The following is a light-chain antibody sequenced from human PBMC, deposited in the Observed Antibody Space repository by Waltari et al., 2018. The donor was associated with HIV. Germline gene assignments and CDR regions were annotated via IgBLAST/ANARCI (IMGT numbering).Light chain of an antibody. J-gene: IGLJ3*02. Sequence: QSALTQPASVSGSPGQSITISCTGTRSDVGDYKYVSWDQQYPGKVPKLIIYALNNRPSGVSNRFSGSKSGNTASLTISGLQAEDEADYYCSSYTRTRTWVFGGGTRLTVL. CDR2: ALN. CDR1: RSDVGDYKY. CDR3: SSYTRTRTWV. V-gene: IGLV2-14*01.